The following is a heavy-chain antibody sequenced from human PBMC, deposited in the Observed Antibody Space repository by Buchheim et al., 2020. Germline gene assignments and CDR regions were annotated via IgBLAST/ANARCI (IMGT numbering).Heavy chain of an antibody. V-gene: IGHV1-2*02. J-gene: IGHJ4*02. CDR3: AKVRAAENSAIGY. CDR2: INPNSGGT. CDR1: GYTFTGYY. D-gene: IGHD2-15*01. Sequence: QVQLVQSGAEVKKPGASVKVSCKASGYTFTGYYLHWVRQAPGQGLEWMGWINPNSGGTNYAQSFQGRVTMTRDTSIRTAYMELNRLRSDDTAVYYCAKVRAAENSAIGYWGQGTL.